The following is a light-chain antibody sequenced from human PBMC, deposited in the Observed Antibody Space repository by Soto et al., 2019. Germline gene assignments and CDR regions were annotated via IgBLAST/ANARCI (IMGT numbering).Light chain of an antibody. CDR3: QHRASWPIS. Sequence: EIVLTQAPATLSLAPGERATLSCMASQSVGRFVAWYQQKPGQAPRLLIYETFTRATGIPVRFSGSGSGTDFSLTISGLDPEDFALYYCQHRASWPISFGGGTKVEIK. CDR2: ETF. CDR1: QSVGRF. V-gene: IGKV3-11*01. J-gene: IGKJ4*01.